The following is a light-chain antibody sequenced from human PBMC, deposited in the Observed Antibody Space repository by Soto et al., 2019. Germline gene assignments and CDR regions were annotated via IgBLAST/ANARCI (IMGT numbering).Light chain of an antibody. CDR1: SSNIGAGYE. Sequence: QSVLTQPPSVSGAPGQRVTISCTGSSSNIGAGYEVHWYQHLPGKAPKLPIYGNTNRPSGVPNRFSGSKSGTSASLAITGLQAEDEADYYCQSYDTSLSASYVFGGGTKVTVL. CDR3: QSYDTSLSASYV. J-gene: IGLJ1*01. CDR2: GNT. V-gene: IGLV1-40*01.